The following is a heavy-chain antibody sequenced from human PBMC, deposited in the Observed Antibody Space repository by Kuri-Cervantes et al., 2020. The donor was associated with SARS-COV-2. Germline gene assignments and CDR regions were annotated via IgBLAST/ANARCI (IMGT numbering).Heavy chain of an antibody. CDR2: ISYDGHNK. CDR1: GFTFSRSG. V-gene: IGHV3-30*03. D-gene: IGHD4-11*01. Sequence: GESLKISCAATGFTFSRSGMHWVRQAPGKGLEWVAAISYDGHNKYYIDSVRGRFTISRDNSRNTLSLQMNSLRAEDTAVYYCARIDYSISIDYWGQGTLVTVSS. J-gene: IGHJ4*02. CDR3: ARIDYSISIDY.